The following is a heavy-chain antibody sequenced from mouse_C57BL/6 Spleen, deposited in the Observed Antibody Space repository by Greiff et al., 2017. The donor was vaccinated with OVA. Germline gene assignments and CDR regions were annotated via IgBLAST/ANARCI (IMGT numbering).Heavy chain of an antibody. CDR3: ARGDYDGYFDV. V-gene: IGHV5-16*01. D-gene: IGHD2-4*01. J-gene: IGHJ1*03. Sequence: EVQLVESEGGLVQPGSSMKLSCTASGFTFSDYYMAWFRQVPEKGLEWFANINYDVSSTYYLDSLKSSFIISRDNAKNILYLQMSSLKSEDTATYYCARGDYDGYFDVWGTGTTVTVSS. CDR2: INYDVSST. CDR1: GFTFSDYY.